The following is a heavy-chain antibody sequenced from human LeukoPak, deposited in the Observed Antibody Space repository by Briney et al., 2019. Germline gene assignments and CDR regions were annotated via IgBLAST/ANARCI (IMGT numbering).Heavy chain of an antibody. Sequence: GGSLRLSCAASGFTFSSYAMHWVRQAPGKGLEWVAVISYDGSNKYYADSVKGRFTISRDNSKNTLYLQMNSLRAEDTAVYYCAKNLYYYDSSGHLFDYWGQGTLVTVSS. CDR1: GFTFSSYA. CDR2: ISYDGSNK. D-gene: IGHD3-22*01. V-gene: IGHV3-30*04. CDR3: AKNLYYYDSSGHLFDY. J-gene: IGHJ4*02.